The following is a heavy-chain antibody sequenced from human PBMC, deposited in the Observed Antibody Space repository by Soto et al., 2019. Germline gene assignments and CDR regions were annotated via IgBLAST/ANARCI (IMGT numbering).Heavy chain of an antibody. CDR3: ARGITMTVAVQGGAPVKCYFDS. CDR1: GGSFSGYY. V-gene: IGHV4-34*01. Sequence: PSETLSLTCAVYGGSFSGYYWSWIRQPPGKGLEWIGEVNHSGDTNENPSLKSRVTISVDTSKNQFSLKLRSVTAADTAVYYCARGITMTVAVQGGAPVKCYFDSWGQGGLVTVSS. J-gene: IGHJ4*02. D-gene: IGHD3-22*01. CDR2: VNHSGDT.